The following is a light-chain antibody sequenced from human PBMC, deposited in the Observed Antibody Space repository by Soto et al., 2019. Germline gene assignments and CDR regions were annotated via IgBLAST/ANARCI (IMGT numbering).Light chain of an antibody. Sequence: EIVMTQSPATLSVSPGERATLSCRASQSVSSNLAWYQQKPGQPPRLLIYVASTRATGIPARFSGSGSGTEFTLTISSLQSEDFSVYPCQQYKKYKITFVQGTRLDIK. CDR1: QSVSSN. V-gene: IGKV3-15*01. CDR2: VAS. J-gene: IGKJ5*01. CDR3: QQYKKYKIT.